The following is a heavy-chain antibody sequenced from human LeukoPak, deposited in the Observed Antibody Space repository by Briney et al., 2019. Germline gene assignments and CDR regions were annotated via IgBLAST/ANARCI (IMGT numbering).Heavy chain of an antibody. CDR2: VYYGDSDT. D-gene: IGHD3-10*01. Sequence: PGESLKISCKGSGHSFSNYWIAWVGQMPGKGLEWMGSVYYGDSDTRYSPSFQGQVTISADRSISTAYLQWRSLKASDTAMYYCARDGSGSPGYYMDVWGKGTTVTVSS. V-gene: IGHV5-51*01. CDR3: ARDGSGSPGYYMDV. J-gene: IGHJ6*03. CDR1: GHSFSNYW.